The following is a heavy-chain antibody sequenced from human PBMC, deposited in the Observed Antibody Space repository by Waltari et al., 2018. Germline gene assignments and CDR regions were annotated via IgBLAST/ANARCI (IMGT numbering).Heavy chain of an antibody. V-gene: IGHV3-23*04. Sequence: EVQLVESGGGLVQPGGSLRLSCAASGFTFSSYAMSWVRQAPGKGLEWVSAISGSGGSTDYADSVKGRFTISRDNSKNTLYLQMNSLRAEDTAVYYCAKDRARYSSWYYEIDYWGQGTLVTVSS. CDR2: ISGSGGST. CDR1: GFTFSSYA. J-gene: IGHJ4*02. D-gene: IGHD6-13*01. CDR3: AKDRARYSSWYYEIDY.